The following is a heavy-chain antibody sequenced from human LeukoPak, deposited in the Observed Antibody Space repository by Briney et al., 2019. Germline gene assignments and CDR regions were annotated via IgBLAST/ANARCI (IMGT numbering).Heavy chain of an antibody. CDR3: ARYYYDSSGYYEDY. J-gene: IGHJ4*02. D-gene: IGHD3-22*01. Sequence: SETLSLTCTVSGGSISSSSYYWSWIRQPPGKGLEWIGEINHSGSTNYNPSLKSRVTISVDTFKNQFSLKLSSVTAADTAVYYCARYYYDSSGYYEDYWGQGTLVTVSS. CDR2: INHSGST. V-gene: IGHV4-39*07. CDR1: GGSISSSSYY.